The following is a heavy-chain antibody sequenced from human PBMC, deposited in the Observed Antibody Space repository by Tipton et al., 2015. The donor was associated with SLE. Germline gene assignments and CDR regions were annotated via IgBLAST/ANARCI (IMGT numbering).Heavy chain of an antibody. J-gene: IGHJ3*02. D-gene: IGHD3-16*01. CDR1: GYTFTSYY. V-gene: IGHV1-46*01. Sequence: QSGAEVKKPGASVKVSCKAPGYTFTSYYMHWVRQAPGQGLEWMGIINPSGGSTSYAQKFQGRVTMTRDTSTSTVYMELSSLRSEDTAVYYCARVILGLDAFDIWGQGTMVTVSS. CDR2: INPSGGST. CDR3: ARVILGLDAFDI.